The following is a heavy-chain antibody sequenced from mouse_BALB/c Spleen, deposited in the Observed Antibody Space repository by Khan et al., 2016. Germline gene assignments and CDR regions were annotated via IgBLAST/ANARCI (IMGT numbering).Heavy chain of an antibody. Sequence: QIQLVQSGPELKKPGKTVKISCKASGYTFTNYGMNWVKQAPGKGLKWMGWINTYSGESTYADDFKGRFAFSLETSANTAYLQINNLKNEDTATDFGARYRYYDGSSRYFDVWGAGTTVTVSS. CDR1: GYTFTNYG. CDR3: ARYRYYDGSSRYFDV. J-gene: IGHJ1*01. CDR2: INTYSGES. V-gene: IGHV9-3-1*01. D-gene: IGHD1-1*01.